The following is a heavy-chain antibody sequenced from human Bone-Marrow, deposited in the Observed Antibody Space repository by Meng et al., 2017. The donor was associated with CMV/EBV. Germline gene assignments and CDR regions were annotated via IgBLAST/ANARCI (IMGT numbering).Heavy chain of an antibody. D-gene: IGHD2-15*01. V-gene: IGHV4-34*01. Sequence: SQTLSLTCGVFSGSLSGYFLSWFRQPPGKGLEWIGEINHLGVTNYNLTLKSRAMISLDTSKKNFSLKLTSVAAADTAVYFCARSRLATSRQRGALLIWGQGTRVTCSS. CDR1: SGSLSGYF. CDR3: ARSRLATSRQRGALLI. J-gene: IGHJ4*02. CDR2: INHLGVT.